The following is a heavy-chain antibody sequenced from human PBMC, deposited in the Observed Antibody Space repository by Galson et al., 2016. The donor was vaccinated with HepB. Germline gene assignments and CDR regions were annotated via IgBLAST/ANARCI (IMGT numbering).Heavy chain of an antibody. J-gene: IGHJ6*04. CDR2: INPNNGNT. V-gene: IGHV1-18*01. CDR3: ARAKEDIVRIKNRQTSYYYGMDV. CDR1: GHTFIIYG. Sequence: SVKVSCKASGHTFIIYGIGWVRLAPGQGLEWMGWINPNNGNTKYAQKFQGRVTMIADTSTSTAYMELRSLRSDDTAVYYCARAKEDIVRIKNRQTSYYYGMDVWGKGTTVTVSS. D-gene: IGHD2/OR15-2a*01.